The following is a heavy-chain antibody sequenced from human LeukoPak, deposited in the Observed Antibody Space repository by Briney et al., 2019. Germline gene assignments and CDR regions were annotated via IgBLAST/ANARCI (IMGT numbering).Heavy chain of an antibody. D-gene: IGHD6-13*01. Sequence: GGSLRLSCEASGFTFTNHWMHWVRQPPGKGLVWVSRISNDGSDAVYADSVKGRFTISRDNSKNTLYLQMNSLRAEDTAVYYCAKVRQASSGIAAAGRRPDAFDIWGQGTMVTVSS. J-gene: IGHJ3*02. CDR3: AKVRQASSGIAAAGRRPDAFDI. V-gene: IGHV3-74*01. CDR2: ISNDGSDA. CDR1: GFTFTNHW.